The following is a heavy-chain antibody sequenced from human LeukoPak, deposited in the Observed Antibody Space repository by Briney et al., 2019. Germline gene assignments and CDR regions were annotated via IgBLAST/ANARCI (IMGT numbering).Heavy chain of an antibody. D-gene: IGHD2-2*01. CDR3: ARADRAIGYCSSTSCYYMDV. CDR2: ISYDGSNK. J-gene: IGHJ6*03. V-gene: IGHV3-30*03. Sequence: GGSLRPSCAASGFTFSSYGMHWVRQAPGKGLEWVAVISYDGSNKYYADSVKGRFTISRDNSKNTLYLQMNSLRAEDTAVYYCARADRAIGYCSSTSCYYMDVWGKGTTVTVSS. CDR1: GFTFSSYG.